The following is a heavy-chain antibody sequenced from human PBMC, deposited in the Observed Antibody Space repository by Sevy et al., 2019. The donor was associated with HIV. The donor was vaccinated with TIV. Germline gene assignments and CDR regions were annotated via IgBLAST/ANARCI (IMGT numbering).Heavy chain of an antibody. CDR3: ATDRGGSPFNF. CDR2: IWSDGSVE. CDR1: GFTFSTYG. J-gene: IGHJ4*02. Sequence: GGSLTLSCAASGFTFSTYGMHWVRQAPGKGLEWVAVIWSDGSVEKYADSMKGRFTISRDNSKSTLYLQMNSLRAEDTAVYYCATDRGGSPFNFWGQGALVTVSS. V-gene: IGHV3-33*03. D-gene: IGHD3-10*01.